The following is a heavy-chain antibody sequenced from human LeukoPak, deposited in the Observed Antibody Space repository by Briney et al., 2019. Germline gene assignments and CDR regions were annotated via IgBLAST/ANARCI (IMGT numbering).Heavy chain of an antibody. V-gene: IGHV5-51*01. J-gene: IGHJ4*02. Sequence: EAPQISCKGSACSFTTYCLGWVLHKPAKNLQWMGVIYPGNSDTRYSPSFQGQVTISADTSINTAFLQWSRLNASNTAMYYCARRATGAYYWGQGTLGTVSS. CDR2: IYPGNSDT. D-gene: IGHD5-12*01. CDR1: ACSFTTYC. CDR3: ARRATGAYY.